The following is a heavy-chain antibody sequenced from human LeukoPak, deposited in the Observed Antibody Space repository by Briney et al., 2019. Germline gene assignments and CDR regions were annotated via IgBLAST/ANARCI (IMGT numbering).Heavy chain of an antibody. CDR1: GGSISSYY. J-gene: IGHJ4*02. V-gene: IGHV4-59*08. CDR3: ARQNSGYDLGPFAY. CDR2: ISYSGST. D-gene: IGHD5-12*01. Sequence: SETLSLTCTVSGGSISSYYWSWIRQPPGKGLEWIAYISYSGSTNYNPSLRSRVTISLDTCKNHFSLKLSSVTAADTAVYYCARQNSGYDLGPFAYWGQGILVTVSS.